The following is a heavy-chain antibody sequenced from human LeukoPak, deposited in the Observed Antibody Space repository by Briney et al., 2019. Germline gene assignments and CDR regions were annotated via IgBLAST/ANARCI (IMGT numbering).Heavy chain of an antibody. Sequence: GESLRLSCAASGFTFSDYYMSWIRQAPGKGLEWVSYISSSGNNIYYADSVKGRFTISRDNAKNSLYLQMSSLRVEDTAVYYCARDWAGGPHDHWGQGTLVTVSS. J-gene: IGHJ4*02. CDR1: GFTFSDYY. CDR3: ARDWAGGPHDH. D-gene: IGHD3-10*01. V-gene: IGHV3-11*04. CDR2: ISSSGNNI.